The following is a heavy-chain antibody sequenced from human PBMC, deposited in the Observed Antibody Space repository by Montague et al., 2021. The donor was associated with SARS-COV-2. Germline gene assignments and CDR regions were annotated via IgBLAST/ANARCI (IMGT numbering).Heavy chain of an antibody. D-gene: IGHD2-2*01. J-gene: IGHJ6*02. CDR3: ASFQENQLLFVTLDYGIDV. Sequence: SETLSLTCTVSGDSISSYYWSWIHQPPGRGLQWIGYIPYSGSNNYNPSLKSRVTISVDTSKNHFTLRLSSVTAADTAVYYCASFQENQLLFVTLDYGIDVWGQGTTVTVSS. V-gene: IGHV4-59*01. CDR2: IPYSGSN. CDR1: GDSISSYY.